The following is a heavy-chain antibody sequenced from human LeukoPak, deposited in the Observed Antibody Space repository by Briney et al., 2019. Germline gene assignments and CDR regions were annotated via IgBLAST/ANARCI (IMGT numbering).Heavy chain of an antibody. CDR3: AKDGAVAGTYYFDY. J-gene: IGHJ4*02. CDR2: ISWNSGSI. CDR1: GFTFSSYW. D-gene: IGHD6-19*01. Sequence: GGSLRLSCAASGFTFSSYWMSWVRQAPGKGLEWVSGISWNSGSIGYADSVKGRFTISRDNAKNSLYLQMNSLRAEDTALYYCAKDGAVAGTYYFDYWGQGTLVTVSS. V-gene: IGHV3-9*01.